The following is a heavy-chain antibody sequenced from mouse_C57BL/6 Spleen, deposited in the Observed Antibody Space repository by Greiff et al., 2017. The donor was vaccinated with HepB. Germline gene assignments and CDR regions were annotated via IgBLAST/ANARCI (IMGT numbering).Heavy chain of an antibody. J-gene: IGHJ3*01. Sequence: VKLLESGPELVKPGASVKISCKASGYAFSSSWMNWVKQRPGKGLEWIGRIYPGDGDTNYNGKFKGKATLTADKSSSTAYMQLSSLTSEDSAVYFCAIRQLRFSFAYWGQGTLVTVSA. CDR1: GYAFSSSW. CDR3: AIRQLRFSFAY. D-gene: IGHD3-2*02. CDR2: IYPGDGDT. V-gene: IGHV1-82*01.